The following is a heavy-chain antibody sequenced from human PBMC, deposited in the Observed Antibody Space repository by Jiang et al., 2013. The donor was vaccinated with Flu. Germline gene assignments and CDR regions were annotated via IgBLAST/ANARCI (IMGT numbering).Heavy chain of an antibody. Sequence: FSDYAMNWLRQAPGQGLEWMGWISATTGNPTYAQGFTGRFVFSLDASVSATYLDITSLRAEDTAVYYCARAARGCPGDTCYSYFDYWGQGSLVTVSS. CDR2: ISATTGNP. J-gene: IGHJ4*02. CDR3: ARAARGCPGDTCYSYFDY. D-gene: IGHD2-15*01. V-gene: IGHV7-4-1*02. CDR1: FSDYA.